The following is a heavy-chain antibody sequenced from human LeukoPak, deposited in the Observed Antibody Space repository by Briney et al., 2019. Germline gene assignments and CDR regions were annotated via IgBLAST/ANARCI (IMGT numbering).Heavy chain of an antibody. V-gene: IGHV4-59*12. CDR2: IYYTGTT. Sequence: SETLSLTCTVSGGSISSYYWSWIRQPPGKGLEWIGDIYYTGTTNYNPSLKSRVTISVDTSKNQFSLNLSSVTAADTAVYFCARDPGEGNFGLWGRGTLVTVSS. CDR3: ARDPGEGNFGL. D-gene: IGHD7-27*01. CDR1: GGSISSYY. J-gene: IGHJ2*01.